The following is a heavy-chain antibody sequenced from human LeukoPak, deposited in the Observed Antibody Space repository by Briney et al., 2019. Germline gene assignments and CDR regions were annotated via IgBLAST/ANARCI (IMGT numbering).Heavy chain of an antibody. CDR2: IKGKTDGGTT. V-gene: IGHV3-15*01. Sequence: TGGSLRLSCAASGFTFSNAWMSWVRQAPGKGLEWVGRIKGKTDGGTTDYAAPVKGRFTISRDDSKNTLYLQMNSLKTEDTAVYYCTTYGGPFWSGYYLWGQGTLVTVSS. CDR3: TTYGGPFWSGYYL. D-gene: IGHD3-3*01. CDR1: GFTFSNAW. J-gene: IGHJ4*02.